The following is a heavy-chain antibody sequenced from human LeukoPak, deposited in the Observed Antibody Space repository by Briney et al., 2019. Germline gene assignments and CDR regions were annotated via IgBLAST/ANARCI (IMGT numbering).Heavy chain of an antibody. J-gene: IGHJ4*02. D-gene: IGHD3-3*01. CDR1: GGSISSYY. CDR3: ARDDFWSSPVDY. V-gene: IGHV4-59*08. Sequence: SETLSLTCTVSGGSISSYYWSWIRQPPGKGLEWIGNIFHSGSTYYNPSLKSRVTISVDTSKNQFSLNLSSVTAADTAVYYCARDDFWSSPVDYWGQGTLVTVSS. CDR2: IFHSGST.